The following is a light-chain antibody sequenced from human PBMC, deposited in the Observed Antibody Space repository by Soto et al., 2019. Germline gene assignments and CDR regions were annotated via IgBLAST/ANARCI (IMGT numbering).Light chain of an antibody. V-gene: IGKV1-39*01. CDR2: AAS. J-gene: IGKJ3*01. CDR1: QSISSY. Sequence: DIQMTQSPSSLSASVGDRVTITCRASQSISSYLNWYQQKPGKAPNLLIYAASSLQSGVPPRFSGSGSGKDFTLTISSLQPEDFAIYYCKQSYRTPLTFGPGIKVEIX. CDR3: KQSYRTPLT.